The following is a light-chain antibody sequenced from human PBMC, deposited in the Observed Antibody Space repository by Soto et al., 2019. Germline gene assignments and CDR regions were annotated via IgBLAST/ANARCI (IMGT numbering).Light chain of an antibody. Sequence: PGERATLSCRASENVRTFVDWYQQKPGQAPKFLIYGASNRATGIPARFSGSGSGTDFTLTISNLEPEDFAVYYCQQHSHWPPWTFGQGTRVEIQ. J-gene: IGKJ1*01. CDR1: ENVRTF. V-gene: IGKV3-11*01. CDR3: QQHSHWPPWT. CDR2: GAS.